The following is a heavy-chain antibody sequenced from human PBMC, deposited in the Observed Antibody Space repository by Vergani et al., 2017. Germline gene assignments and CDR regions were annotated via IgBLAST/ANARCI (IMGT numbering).Heavy chain of an antibody. V-gene: IGHV4-4*07. CDR3: AMEYPPGHYYYMDV. Sequence: QVQLQESGPGLVKPSETLTPTCTVSGRSISSYYWSWIRQPAGKGLEWIGRIYTSGSTNYNPSLKSRVTMSVDTSKNQFSLKLSSVPAADTAVYYCAMEYPPGHYYYMDVWGKXP. J-gene: IGHJ6*03. D-gene: IGHD1-1*01. CDR2: IYTSGST. CDR1: GRSISSYY.